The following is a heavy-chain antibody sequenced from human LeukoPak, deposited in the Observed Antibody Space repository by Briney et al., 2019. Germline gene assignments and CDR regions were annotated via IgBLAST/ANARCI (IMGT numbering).Heavy chain of an antibody. D-gene: IGHD1/OR15-1a*01. Sequence: GGSLRLSCAASGFTFSSYEMNWVRQAPGKGLEWVSAISGSGGSTYYADSVKGRFTISRDNAKNSLYLQMNSLRAEDTAVYYCASLTSFNYYYYMDVWGKGTTVTVSS. CDR2: ISGSGGST. J-gene: IGHJ6*03. V-gene: IGHV3-48*03. CDR3: ASLTSFNYYYYMDV. CDR1: GFTFSSYE.